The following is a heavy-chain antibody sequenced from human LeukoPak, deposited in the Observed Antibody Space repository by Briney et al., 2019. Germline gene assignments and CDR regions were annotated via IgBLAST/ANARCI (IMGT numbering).Heavy chain of an antibody. D-gene: IGHD3-10*01. V-gene: IGHV4-4*02. Sequence: PSGTLSLTCAVSGGSISSSNWWSWVRQPPGKGLEWIGEIYHSGSTNYNPSLKSRVTISVDKPKNQFSLKLSSVTAADTAVYYCARLGDYGSGSYCKSLDYWGQGTLVTVSS. CDR3: ARLGDYGSGSYCKSLDY. CDR2: IYHSGST. J-gene: IGHJ4*02. CDR1: GGSISSSNW.